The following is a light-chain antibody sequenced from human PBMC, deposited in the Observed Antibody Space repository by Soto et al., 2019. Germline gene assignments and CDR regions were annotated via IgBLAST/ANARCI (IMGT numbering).Light chain of an antibody. V-gene: IGLV2-14*01. CDR2: EVN. Sequence: QSALTQPASVSGSPGQSITISCTGTSSDVGSYNYVSWYQQHPNRAPKLMIYEVNNRPSGISNRFSGSKSGNTASLTISGLQAEDEATYYCSSYTAGSTYVFGTGTKLTVL. J-gene: IGLJ1*01. CDR3: SSYTAGSTYV. CDR1: SSDVGSYNY.